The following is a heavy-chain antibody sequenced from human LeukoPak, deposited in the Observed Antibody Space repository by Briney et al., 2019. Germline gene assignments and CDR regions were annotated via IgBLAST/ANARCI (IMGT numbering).Heavy chain of an antibody. V-gene: IGHV4-38-2*01. D-gene: IGHD2-15*01. J-gene: IGHJ3*02. CDR2: IYHSGST. CDR1: GYSISSGYY. Sequence: PSETLSLTCAVSGYSISSGYYWSWIRQPPGKALEWMGSIYHSGSTYYNPSLKSRVTISVDTSKNQFSLKLSSVTAADTAVYYCARRTDCSGGSCSLDIWGQGTMVTVSS. CDR3: ARRTDCSGGSCSLDI.